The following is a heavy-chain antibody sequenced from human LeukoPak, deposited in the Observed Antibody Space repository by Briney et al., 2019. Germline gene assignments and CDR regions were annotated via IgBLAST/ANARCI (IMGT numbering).Heavy chain of an antibody. J-gene: IGHJ4*02. V-gene: IGHV3-15*01. CDR1: GFTFSSYS. CDR3: TTYPYDFWSSPNDY. CDR2: IKSKTDGGTT. Sequence: GSLRLSCAASGFTFSSYSMNWVRQAPGKGLEWVGRIKSKTDGGTTDYAAPVKGRFTISRDDSKNTLYLQMNSLKTEDTAVYYCTTYPYDFWSSPNDYWGQGTLVTVSS. D-gene: IGHD3-3*01.